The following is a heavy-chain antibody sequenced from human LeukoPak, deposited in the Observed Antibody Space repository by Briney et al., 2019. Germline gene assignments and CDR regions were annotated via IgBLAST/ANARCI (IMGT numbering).Heavy chain of an antibody. CDR3: ARRAAAANDAFDI. V-gene: IGHV1-69*02. J-gene: IGHJ3*02. CDR2: IIPILGIA. Sequence: GASVKVSCKASGYTFTDYYMHWVRQAPGQGLEWMGRIIPILGIANYAQKFQGRVTITADKSTSTAYMELSSLRSEDTAVYYCARRAAAANDAFDIWGQGTMVTVSS. D-gene: IGHD6-13*01. CDR1: GYTFTDYY.